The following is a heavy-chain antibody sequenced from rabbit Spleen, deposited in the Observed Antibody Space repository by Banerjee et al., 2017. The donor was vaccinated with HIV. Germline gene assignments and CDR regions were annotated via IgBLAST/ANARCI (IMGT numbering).Heavy chain of an antibody. D-gene: IGHD1-1*01. CDR1: GFCFCRGYW. CDR2: IDTGSGTT. V-gene: IGHV1S45*01. J-gene: IGHJ4*01. CDR3: ASDIRGYGGFNL. Sequence: QEQLEESGGDLVKPEGSLTLTCTASGFCFCRGYWIYWVRQAPGKGLEWIACIDTGSGTTYYATWAKGRFTISKTSSTTVTLQMTSLTAADTATYFCASDIRGYGGFNLWAQGPWSPS.